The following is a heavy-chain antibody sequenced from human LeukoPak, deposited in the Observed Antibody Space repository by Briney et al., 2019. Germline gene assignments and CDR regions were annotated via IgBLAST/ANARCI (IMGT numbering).Heavy chain of an antibody. CDR2: IRYDGSSK. CDR3: AKAKGWLQIFDY. Sequence: GGSLRLSCAASGFTFSTYGMHWVRQAPGKGLEWVAFIRYDGSSKYYADSVKGRLTISRDSSKNTLYPQVNSLRAEDTAVYYCAKAKGWLQIFDYWGQGTLVIVSS. D-gene: IGHD6-19*01. J-gene: IGHJ4*02. V-gene: IGHV3-30*02. CDR1: GFTFSTYG.